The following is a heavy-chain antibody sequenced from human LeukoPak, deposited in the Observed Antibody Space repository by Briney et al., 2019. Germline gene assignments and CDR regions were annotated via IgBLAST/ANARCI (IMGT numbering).Heavy chain of an antibody. Sequence: GRSLRLSCAASGFTFSSYGMHWVRQAPGKGLEWVAVIWYDGSNKYYADSVKGRFTISRDNSKNALYLQMNSLRAEDTAVYYCAKDQTVGGLTHNAFDIWGQGTMVTVSS. D-gene: IGHD3-3*01. CDR2: IWYDGSNK. CDR3: AKDQTVGGLTHNAFDI. J-gene: IGHJ3*02. V-gene: IGHV3-33*06. CDR1: GFTFSSYG.